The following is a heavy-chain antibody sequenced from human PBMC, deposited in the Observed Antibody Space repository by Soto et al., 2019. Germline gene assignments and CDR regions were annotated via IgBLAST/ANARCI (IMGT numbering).Heavy chain of an antibody. CDR3: ARGGHVVVVTAALDY. J-gene: IGHJ4*02. CDR2: VNPSGGHT. CDR1: GDTFTDYY. Sequence: QVQLMQSGAEVKKPGASVKGSCKASGDTFTDYYIHWVRQAPGQGLEWMGTVNPSGGHTTYAQHFLGRVTMTRATSTSTLYMELTSLTSDDTAIYYCARGGHVVVVTAALDYWGQGTLVTVSS. D-gene: IGHD2-21*02. V-gene: IGHV1-46*01.